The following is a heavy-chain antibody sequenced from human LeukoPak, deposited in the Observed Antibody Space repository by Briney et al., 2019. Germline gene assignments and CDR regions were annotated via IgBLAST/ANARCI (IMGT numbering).Heavy chain of an antibody. J-gene: IGHJ4*02. CDR2: VSCFNGDT. Sequence: ASVKVSCKASGYTFNHHGISWVRQAPGQGLEWMGWVSCFNGDTHYAQKFQGRVTMTRDTSTNTAYMELRNLRSDDTALYYCTRDPTNTSGRFAYHDYWGQGTLVTVSS. D-gene: IGHD6-19*01. CDR3: TRDPTNTSGRFAYHDY. V-gene: IGHV1-18*04. CDR1: GYTFNHHG.